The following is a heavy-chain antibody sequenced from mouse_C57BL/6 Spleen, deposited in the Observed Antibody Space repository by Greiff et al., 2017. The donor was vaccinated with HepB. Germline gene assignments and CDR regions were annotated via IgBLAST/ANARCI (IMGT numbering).Heavy chain of an antibody. CDR3: ARWGITTVVVRYFDY. J-gene: IGHJ2*01. CDR2: IYPSDSET. CDR1: GYTFTSYW. V-gene: IGHV1-52*01. Sequence: QVQLQQPGAELVRPGSSVKLSCKASGYTFTSYWMHWVKQSPIQGLEWIGNIYPSDSETHYNQKFKDKATLTVDKSSSTAYMQLSSLTSEDSAVYYCARWGITTVVVRYFDYWGQGTTLTVSS. D-gene: IGHD1-1*01.